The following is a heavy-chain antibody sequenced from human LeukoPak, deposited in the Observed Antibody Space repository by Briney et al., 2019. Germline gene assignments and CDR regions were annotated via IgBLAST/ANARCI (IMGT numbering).Heavy chain of an antibody. J-gene: IGHJ4*02. Sequence: SVTVSCKASGGTFSSYAINWVRQAPGQGLEWMGRIIPMVDIANYAQKLKGRVTITADKSTSTVYMDLSSLRSEDTAVYYCAAAKDPIVVVPAATHGVFHYWGQGTLVTVSS. V-gene: IGHV1-69*04. CDR2: IIPMVDIA. D-gene: IGHD2-2*01. CDR1: GGTFSSYA. CDR3: AAAKDPIVVVPAATHGVFHY.